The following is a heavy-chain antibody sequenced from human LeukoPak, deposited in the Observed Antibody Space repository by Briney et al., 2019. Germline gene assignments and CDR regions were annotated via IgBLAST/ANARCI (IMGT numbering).Heavy chain of an antibody. CDR2: INPSGST. D-gene: IGHD6-6*01. Sequence: SETLSLTCDVYGGFSSGYYWSWIRQPPGKGLEWIGEINPSGSTTYNSSLKSRVTISVDTSKNQFSLKLSSVTAADTAVYYCARHFAYSSSSYFDYWGQGSLVTVSS. J-gene: IGHJ4*02. CDR3: ARHFAYSSSSYFDY. V-gene: IGHV4-34*01. CDR1: GGFSSGYY.